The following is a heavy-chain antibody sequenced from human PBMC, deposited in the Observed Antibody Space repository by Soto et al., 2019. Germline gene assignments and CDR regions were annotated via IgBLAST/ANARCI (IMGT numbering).Heavy chain of an antibody. CDR3: TSLYYGH. CDR2: IKSKTDGGTT. Sequence: PGGSLRLSCAASEFTFTYAWMSWVRQAPGKGLEWVGRIKSKTDGGTTGYAAPVKGRFTISRDESQNTLYLQMNSLKTEDTAVYYCTSLYYGHWGQGTLVTVS. V-gene: IGHV3-15*01. J-gene: IGHJ4*02. D-gene: IGHD3-16*02. CDR1: EFTFTYAW.